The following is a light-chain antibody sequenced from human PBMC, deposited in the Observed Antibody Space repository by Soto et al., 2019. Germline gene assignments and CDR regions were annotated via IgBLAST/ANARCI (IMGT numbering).Light chain of an antibody. V-gene: IGKV3-15*01. CDR2: YIS. CDR1: QSVSIN. Sequence: EVVMTQSPVTLSVSPGETVTLSCRASQSVSINLAWYQQKPGQAPRLLISYISTRATGIPARFSGSGSGTEFTLTISSLQSEDFGVYYCQQYNNWYTFGQGTKLEVK. CDR3: QQYNNWYT. J-gene: IGKJ2*01.